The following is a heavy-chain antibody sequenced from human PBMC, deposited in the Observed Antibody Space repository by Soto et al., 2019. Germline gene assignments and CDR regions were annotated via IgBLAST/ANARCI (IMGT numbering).Heavy chain of an antibody. Sequence: GASVKVSCTASGYTITSYAMHWVRQAPGQRLEWMGWINAGNGNTKYSQKFQGRVTMTRDTSTSTVYMELSSLRSEDTAVYYCARDLIVGATTDYYYYGMDVWGQGTTVTVSS. CDR1: GYTITSYA. V-gene: IGHV1-3*01. CDR3: ARDLIVGATTDYYYYGMDV. CDR2: INAGNGNT. J-gene: IGHJ6*02. D-gene: IGHD1-26*01.